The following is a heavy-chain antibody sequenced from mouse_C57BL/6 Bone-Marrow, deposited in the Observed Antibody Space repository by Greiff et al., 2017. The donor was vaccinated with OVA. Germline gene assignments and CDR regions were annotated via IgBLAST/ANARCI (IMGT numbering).Heavy chain of an antibody. CDR1: GFTFSSYT. J-gene: IGHJ1*03. CDR2: ISGGGGNT. Sequence: EVMLVESGGGLVKPGGSLKLSCAASGFTFSSYTMSWVRQTPEKRLEWVATISGGGGNTYYPDSVKGRFTISRDNAKNTLYRQMRSLRSEDTALYYCARQIYYYGSSPHWYCDVWGTGTTVTVSS. CDR3: ARQIYYYGSSPHWYCDV. V-gene: IGHV5-9*01. D-gene: IGHD1-1*01.